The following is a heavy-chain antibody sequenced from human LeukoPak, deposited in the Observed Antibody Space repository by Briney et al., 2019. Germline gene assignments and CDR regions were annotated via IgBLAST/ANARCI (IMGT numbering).Heavy chain of an antibody. CDR3: AREGEWELRYFDY. V-gene: IGHV3-7*01. D-gene: IGHD1-26*01. J-gene: IGHJ4*02. Sequence: GGSLRLSCAASGFTFSSYWLSWVRQAPGKGLEWVANIKQNGSEKYYVDSVKGRFTISRDNAKNSLYLQMNSLGAEDTAVYYCAREGEWELRYFDYWGQGTLVTVSS. CDR2: IKQNGSEK. CDR1: GFTFSSYW.